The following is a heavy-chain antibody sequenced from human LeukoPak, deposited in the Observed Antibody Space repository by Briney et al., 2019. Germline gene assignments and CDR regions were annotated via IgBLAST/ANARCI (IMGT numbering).Heavy chain of an antibody. Sequence: SETLSLTCTVSGGSVSSRSYYWGWIRQPPGKGLEWIGSIHYSGSTYYNPSLKSRLTISVDTSKNQFSLKLSSVTAADTAVYYCARLYCSGGNCYGAFDIWGQGTMVTVSS. J-gene: IGHJ3*02. CDR1: GGSVSSRSYY. V-gene: IGHV4-39*01. CDR2: IHYSGST. D-gene: IGHD2-15*01. CDR3: ARLYCSGGNCYGAFDI.